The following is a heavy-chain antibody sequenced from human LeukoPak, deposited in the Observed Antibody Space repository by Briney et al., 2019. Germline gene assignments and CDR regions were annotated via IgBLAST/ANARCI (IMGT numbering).Heavy chain of an antibody. CDR1: GFTFSSYA. J-gene: IGHJ3*02. Sequence: GRSLRLSCAASGFTFSSYAMHWVRQAPGKGLEWVAVISYDGSNKYYADSVKSRFTISRDNSKNTLYLQMNSLRAEDTAVYYCARPTYYYDSSGYRENYAFDIWGQGTMVTVSS. D-gene: IGHD3-22*01. CDR2: ISYDGSNK. V-gene: IGHV3-30-3*01. CDR3: ARPTYYYDSSGYRENYAFDI.